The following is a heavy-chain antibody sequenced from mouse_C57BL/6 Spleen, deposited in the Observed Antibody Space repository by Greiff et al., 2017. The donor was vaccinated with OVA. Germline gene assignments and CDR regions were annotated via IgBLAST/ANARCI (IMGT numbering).Heavy chain of an antibody. CDR2: ISGGGGNT. CDR3: ARQGYYGNYLGYFDY. Sequence: EVKLMESGGGLVKPGGSLKLSCAASGFTFSSYTMSWVRQTPEKRLEWVATISGGGGNTYYPDSVKGRFTISRDNAKNTLYLQLSSLRSEDTALYYCARQGYYGNYLGYFDYWGQGTTLTVSS. CDR1: GFTFSSYT. J-gene: IGHJ2*01. D-gene: IGHD2-1*01. V-gene: IGHV5-9*01.